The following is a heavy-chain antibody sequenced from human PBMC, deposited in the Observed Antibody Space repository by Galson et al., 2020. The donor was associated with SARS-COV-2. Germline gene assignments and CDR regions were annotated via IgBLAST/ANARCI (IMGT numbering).Heavy chain of an antibody. J-gene: IGHJ3*02. CDR1: GFTFSSYG. Sequence: GESLKISCAASGFTFSSYGMHWVRQAPGKGLEWVAVISYDGSNKYYADSVKGRFTISRDNSKNTLYLQMNSLRAEDTAVYYCAKDMGPHDYGDQRDAFDIWGQGTMVTVSS. CDR3: AKDMGPHDYGDQRDAFDI. CDR2: ISYDGSNK. D-gene: IGHD4-17*01. V-gene: IGHV3-30*18.